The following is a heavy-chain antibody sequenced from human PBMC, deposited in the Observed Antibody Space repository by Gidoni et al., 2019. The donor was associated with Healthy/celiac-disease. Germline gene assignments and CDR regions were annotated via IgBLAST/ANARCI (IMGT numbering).Heavy chain of an antibody. J-gene: IGHJ5*02. CDR3: AHRREEMATTIRGLNWFDP. Sequence: QITLKESGPTLVKPTQTLTLTCTFSGFSLSTSGVGVGWIRQPPGKALEWLALIYWNDDKRYSPSLKSRLTITKDTSKNQVVLTMTNMDPVDTATYYCAHRREEMATTIRGLNWFDPWGQGTLVTVSS. D-gene: IGHD5-12*01. V-gene: IGHV2-5*01. CDR1: GFSLSTSGVG. CDR2: IYWNDDK.